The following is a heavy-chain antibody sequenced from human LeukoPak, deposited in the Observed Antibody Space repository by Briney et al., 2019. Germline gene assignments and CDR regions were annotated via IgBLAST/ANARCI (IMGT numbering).Heavy chain of an antibody. D-gene: IGHD1-14*01. CDR3: ALIQPGG. CDR2: IKSDGTST. J-gene: IGHJ4*02. CDR1: GFTVSTYW. V-gene: IGHV3-74*01. Sequence: GGSLTLSCAVTGFTVSTYWMDWVRQAPGKGLVWVSRIKSDGTSTSYADSVKGRFTISRENAKDMLYLQMNSLRPEDTALYYCALIQPGGWGQGTLVTVSS.